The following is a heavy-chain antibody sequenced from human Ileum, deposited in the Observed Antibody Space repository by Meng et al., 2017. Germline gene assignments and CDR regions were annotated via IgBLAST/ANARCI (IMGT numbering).Heavy chain of an antibody. CDR1: GSTFNGYW. CDR3: ARDFQGSASALDI. J-gene: IGHJ3*02. D-gene: IGHD6-19*01. V-gene: IGHV3-7*01. CDR2: INEDGGVK. Sequence: GESLKISCTGSGSTFNGYWMTWVRQAPGKGPEWVTNINEDGGVKNYLDTVKGRFTISRDNARQSLYLQMGSLRVEDTAVYYCARDFQGSASALDIWGQGTMVTVSS.